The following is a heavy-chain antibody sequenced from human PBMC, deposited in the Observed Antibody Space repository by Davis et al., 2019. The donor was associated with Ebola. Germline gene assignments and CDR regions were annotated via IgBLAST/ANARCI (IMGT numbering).Heavy chain of an antibody. D-gene: IGHD3-9*01. CDR1: GFTFDDYA. CDR2: ISWNSGSI. V-gene: IGHV3-9*01. CDR3: AKAGTRILTGYYDY. Sequence: PGGSLRLSCAASGFTFDDYAMHWVRQAPGKGLEWVSGISWNSGSIGYADSVKGRFTISRDNAKNSLYLQMNSLRAEDTALYYCAKAGTRILTGYYDYWGQGTLVTVSS. J-gene: IGHJ4*02.